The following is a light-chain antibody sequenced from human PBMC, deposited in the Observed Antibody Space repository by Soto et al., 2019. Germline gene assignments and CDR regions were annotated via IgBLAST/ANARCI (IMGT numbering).Light chain of an antibody. V-gene: IGLV2-14*01. CDR2: DVS. J-gene: IGLJ2*01. CDR3: SSYTSSSTLMV. Sequence: QSVLTQPASVSGSPGQSITISCTGTSSDVGGYNYVSWYQQHPGKAPKLMIYDVSNRPSGVSNRFSGSKSGNTASLTISGVPADYEADYYCSSYTSSSTLMVFGGGTKVTVL. CDR1: SSDVGGYNY.